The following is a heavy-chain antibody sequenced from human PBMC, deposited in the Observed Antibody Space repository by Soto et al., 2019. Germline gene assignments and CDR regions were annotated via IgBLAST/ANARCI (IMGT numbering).Heavy chain of an antibody. CDR2: IYSDDDK. J-gene: IGHJ5*02. Sequence: QITLKESGPTLVNPTQTLTLTCSFSGFSLYTTGIGVGWIRQSPGKALEWLSLIYSDDDKRYSPSLNNRLTVTQDSSQNQVVLTITDMDPVDTATYYCVHYDLFTGGPWGQGILVTASS. CDR3: VHYDLFTGGP. D-gene: IGHD3-9*01. CDR1: GFSLYTTGIG. V-gene: IGHV2-5*02.